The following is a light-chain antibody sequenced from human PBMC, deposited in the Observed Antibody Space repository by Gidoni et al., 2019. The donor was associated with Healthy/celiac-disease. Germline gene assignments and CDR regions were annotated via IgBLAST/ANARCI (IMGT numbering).Light chain of an antibody. J-gene: IGLJ2*01. V-gene: IGLV3-1*01. CDR3: QAWDSSTVV. CDR2: QDS. Sequence: SYELTQPPSVSVSPGQTASITCSGDNLGDKYACWYPQKPGQSPVLVIYQDSKRPSGIPERFSGSNSGNTATLTISGTQAMSEADYYCQAWDSSTVVFGGGTKLTVL. CDR1: NLGDKY.